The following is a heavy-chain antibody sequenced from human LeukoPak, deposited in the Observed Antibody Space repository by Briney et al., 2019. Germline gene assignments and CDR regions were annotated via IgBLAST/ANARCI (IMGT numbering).Heavy chain of an antibody. CDR1: GFRFSSYA. Sequence: GGSLRLSCVASGFRFSSYAMTWVRQAPGKGLGWVSGLSDSAGSTYYAGSVEGRFTISRDNSKNTLYLDMNSLRAEDTAVYFCAKVYATGWSYFDYWGQGTLVTVSS. CDR2: LSDSAGST. CDR3: AKVYATGWSYFDY. J-gene: IGHJ4*02. D-gene: IGHD6-19*01. V-gene: IGHV3-23*01.